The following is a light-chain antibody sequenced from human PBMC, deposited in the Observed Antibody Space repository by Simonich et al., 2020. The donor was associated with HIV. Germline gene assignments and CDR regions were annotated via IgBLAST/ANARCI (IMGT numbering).Light chain of an antibody. CDR1: QDISNF. CDR2: DAS. V-gene: IGKV1-33*01. J-gene: IGKJ2*01. CDR3: QHYDNLPSYT. Sequence: DIKMTQSPSSLSASVGDRVTITCQACQDISNFLNWYQQKPGKAPKLLIFDASHLETGVPSRFSGSGSGTDFTFTISSLQPEDFATYYCQHYDNLPSYTFGQGTTLEIK.